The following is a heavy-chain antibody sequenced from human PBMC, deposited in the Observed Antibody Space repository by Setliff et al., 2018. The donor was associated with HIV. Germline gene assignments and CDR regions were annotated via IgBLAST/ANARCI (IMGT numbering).Heavy chain of an antibody. CDR1: SGSISSGYYY. CDR3: ARLVEVRGAANDYFDC. Sequence: PSETLSLTCTVSSGSISSGYYYWSWIRQPAGKGLEWIGRIYTSGSTNYNPSLKSRVTISVDTSKNQISLKLSSVTAADTAVYYCARLVEVRGAANDYFDCWGQGTLVTAPQ. J-gene: IGHJ4*02. V-gene: IGHV4-61*02. D-gene: IGHD3-10*01. CDR2: IYTSGST.